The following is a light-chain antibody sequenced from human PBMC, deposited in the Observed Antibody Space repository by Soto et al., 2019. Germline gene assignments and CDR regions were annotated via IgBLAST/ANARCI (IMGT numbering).Light chain of an antibody. Sequence: DIVMTQSPLSLPVTPGEPASISCRSSQSLLHSNGYNYLDWYLQKPGQSPQLLIYLGSNRASGAPEWFGGSGSGTDFTLKISRVEAEDVGFYYCMQALQTPAFGQGTKVEIK. J-gene: IGKJ1*01. CDR3: MQALQTPA. V-gene: IGKV2-28*01. CDR2: LGS. CDR1: QSLLHSNGYNY.